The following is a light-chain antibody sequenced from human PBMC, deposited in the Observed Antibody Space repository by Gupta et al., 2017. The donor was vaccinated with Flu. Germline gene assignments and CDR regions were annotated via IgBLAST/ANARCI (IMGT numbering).Light chain of an antibody. CDR1: SSDVGDYNY. Sequence: QSALTQPASVSGPPGQSITISCTSTSSDVGDYNYVSWYQQHPGNAPKFLIYEVKNRPSGVSHRFSGSKSGNTASLTIAGLQAADEAAYYCSSYTSNYSFVVFGGGTKLTVL. CDR3: SSYTSNYSFVV. V-gene: IGLV2-14*01. J-gene: IGLJ2*01. CDR2: EVK.